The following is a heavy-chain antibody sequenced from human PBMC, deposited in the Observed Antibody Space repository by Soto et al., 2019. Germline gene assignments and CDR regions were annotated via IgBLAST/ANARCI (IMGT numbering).Heavy chain of an antibody. Sequence: ASVKVSCKVSGYTLTELSMHGVLRSPLRGLEGRGGFDPEDGETIYAQKFQGRVTMTEDTSTDTAYMELSSLRSEDTAVYYCATLGYYDSSGYSAFFDYWGQGTLVTVSS. CDR1: GYTLTELS. D-gene: IGHD3-22*01. J-gene: IGHJ4*02. CDR2: FDPEDGET. CDR3: ATLGYYDSSGYSAFFDY. V-gene: IGHV1-24*01.